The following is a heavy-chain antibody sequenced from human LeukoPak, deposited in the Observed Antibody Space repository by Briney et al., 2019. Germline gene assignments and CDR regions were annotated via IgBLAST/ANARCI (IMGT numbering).Heavy chain of an antibody. Sequence: SETLSLTCAVYGESFSTYYWSWIRQPPGKGLEWIGEINHSGNTNYNPSLKSRVTISVDTSKNQFSLKLSSVTAADTAVYYCARSGYYDSSGYYYPVDAFDIWGQGTMVTVSS. CDR3: ARSGYYDSSGYYYPVDAFDI. CDR1: GESFSTYY. J-gene: IGHJ3*02. D-gene: IGHD3-22*01. CDR2: INHSGNT. V-gene: IGHV4-34*01.